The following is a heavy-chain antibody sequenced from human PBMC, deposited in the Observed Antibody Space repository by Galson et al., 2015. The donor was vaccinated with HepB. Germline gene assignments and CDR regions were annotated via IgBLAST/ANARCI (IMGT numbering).Heavy chain of an antibody. J-gene: IGHJ2*01. Sequence: SLRLSCAASGFSFSTHSMHWVRQAPGKGPEWVAVTSSDGGIEYYADSVIGRFTISRDNSKNTLFLQMNSLRTEDTAIYYCATELGPPGHVHFGFWGRGTLVTVSS. V-gene: IGHV3-30-3*01. D-gene: IGHD7-27*01. CDR1: GFSFSTHS. CDR2: TSSDGGIE. CDR3: ATELGPPGHVHFGF.